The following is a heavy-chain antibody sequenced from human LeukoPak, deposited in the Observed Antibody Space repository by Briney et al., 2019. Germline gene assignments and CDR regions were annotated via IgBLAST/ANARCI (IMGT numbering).Heavy chain of an antibody. V-gene: IGHV1-3*01. CDR1: GGTFSSYA. CDR2: INAGNGNT. D-gene: IGHD5-18*01. J-gene: IGHJ4*02. Sequence: ASVKVSCKASGGTFSSYAISWVRQAPGQRLEWMGWINAGNGNTKYSQKFQGRVTITRDTSASTAYMELSSLRSEDTAVYYCARAPTGIQLWYHWGQGTLVTVSS. CDR3: ARAPTGIQLWYH.